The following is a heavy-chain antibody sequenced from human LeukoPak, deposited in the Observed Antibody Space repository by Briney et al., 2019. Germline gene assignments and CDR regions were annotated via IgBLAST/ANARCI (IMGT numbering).Heavy chain of an antibody. J-gene: IGHJ3*02. CDR2: IIPIFGTA. D-gene: IGHD3-22*01. V-gene: IGHV1-69*05. Sequence: SVKVSCKASGGTFSSYAINWVRQAPGQGLEWMGGIIPIFGTANYPQRFQGRVTITTDESTSTAYMELSSLRSEDTAVYFCARDYDRTSYIFDIWGQGTMVTVS. CDR3: ARDYDRTSYIFDI. CDR1: GGTFSSYA.